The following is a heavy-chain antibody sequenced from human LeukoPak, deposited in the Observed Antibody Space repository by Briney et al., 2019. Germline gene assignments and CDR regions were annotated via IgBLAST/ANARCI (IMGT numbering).Heavy chain of an antibody. V-gene: IGHV4-4*07. D-gene: IGHD2-8*01. CDR1: GGSISTYY. Sequence: PSETLSLTCTVSGGSISTYYWSWIRQPAGKRLEWIGRIYSSGSTNYNPSLTSRVTMSVDTSKNQFSVNLRSVTAADTAVYYCSRKQCRTINCPADSWGQGTLVTVSS. J-gene: IGHJ4*02. CDR2: IYSSGST. CDR3: SRKQCRTINCPADS.